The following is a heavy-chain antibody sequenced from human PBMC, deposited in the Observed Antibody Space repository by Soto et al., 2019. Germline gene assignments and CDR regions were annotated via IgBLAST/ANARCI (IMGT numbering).Heavy chain of an antibody. V-gene: IGHV1-18*04. CDR3: VRDSYLEQSAGAFDF. D-gene: IGHD1-1*01. CDR1: GYTFSSYG. CDR2: ISVYNGDT. J-gene: IGHJ3*01. Sequence: QVQLVQSGAEMKKPGASVKVSCQASGYTFSSYGISWVRQAPGQGLEWMGWISVYNGDTKYAQKLQGRVTMTTDTSTSTAYMEVRSLRSDDTAVYFCVRDSYLEQSAGAFDFWGQGTMVTVSS.